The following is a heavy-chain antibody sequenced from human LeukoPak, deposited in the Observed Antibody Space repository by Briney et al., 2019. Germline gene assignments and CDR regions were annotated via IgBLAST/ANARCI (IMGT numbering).Heavy chain of an antibody. CDR2: INPSGGST. V-gene: IGHV1-46*01. CDR1: GYTFTSYY. Sequence: APVKVSCKASGYTFTSYYMHWVRQAPGQGLEWMGIINPSGGSTSYAQKFQGRVTMTRDTSTSTVYMELSSLRSEDTAVYYCARMGADSGSYSDAFDIWGQGTMVTVSS. CDR3: ARMGADSGSYSDAFDI. J-gene: IGHJ3*02. D-gene: IGHD1-26*01.